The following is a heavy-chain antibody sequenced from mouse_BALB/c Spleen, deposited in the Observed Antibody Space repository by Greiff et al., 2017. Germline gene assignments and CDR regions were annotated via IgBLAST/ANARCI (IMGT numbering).Heavy chain of an antibody. V-gene: IGHV5-6-5*01. CDR3: ARGITTVVRAMDY. D-gene: IGHD1-1*01. Sequence: DVKLVESGGGLVKPGGSLKLSCAASGFTFSSYAMSWVRQTPEKRLEWVASISSGGSTYYPDSVKGRFTISRDNARNILYLQMSSLRSEDTAMYYCARGITTVVRAMDYWGQGTSVTVSS. CDR2: ISSGGST. CDR1: GFTFSSYA. J-gene: IGHJ4*01.